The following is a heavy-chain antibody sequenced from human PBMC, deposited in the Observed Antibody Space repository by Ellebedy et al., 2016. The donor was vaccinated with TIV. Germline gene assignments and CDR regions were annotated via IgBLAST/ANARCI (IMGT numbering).Heavy chain of an antibody. J-gene: IGHJ4*02. CDR3: ARAKEGWTMSFGGY. CDR1: GFTFSSYA. Sequence: GESLKISXAASGFTFSSYAMHWVRQAPGKGLEWVAVISYDGSNKYYADSVKGRFTISRDNSKNTLYLQMNSLRAEDTAVYYCARAKEGWTMSFGGYWGQGTLVTVSS. V-gene: IGHV3-30-3*01. CDR2: ISYDGSNK. D-gene: IGHD3-10*02.